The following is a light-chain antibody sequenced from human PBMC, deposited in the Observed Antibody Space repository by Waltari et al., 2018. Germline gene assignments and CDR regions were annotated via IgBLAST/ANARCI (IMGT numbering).Light chain of an antibody. CDR1: HSITIW. V-gene: IGKV1-5*03. Sequence: DIPMTQSPSTLSASVGDRITITFRASHSITIWLAWYQQKPWEAPKLLIFRASSLESGVPSRFSGSGSGTEFTLTISSLQPVDFATYYCQQYNTYPWTFGQGTKVEIK. CDR2: RAS. CDR3: QQYNTYPWT. J-gene: IGKJ1*01.